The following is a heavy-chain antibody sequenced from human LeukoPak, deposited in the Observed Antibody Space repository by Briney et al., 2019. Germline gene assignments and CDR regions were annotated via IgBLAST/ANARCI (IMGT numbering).Heavy chain of an antibody. J-gene: IGHJ4*02. CDR2: ITGSGSTT. Sequence: SGGSLRLSCAASGFTFSSYAMSWVGQAPGKGLEWVSGITGSGSTTSYADSVKGRFTSSIDNSKNTLYVEMNSPRAEDTAVYYCAKGTVRYCSGGSCYPFDFCGQGALFSASS. D-gene: IGHD2-15*01. CDR3: AKGTVRYCSGGSCYPFDF. V-gene: IGHV3-23*01. CDR1: GFTFSSYA.